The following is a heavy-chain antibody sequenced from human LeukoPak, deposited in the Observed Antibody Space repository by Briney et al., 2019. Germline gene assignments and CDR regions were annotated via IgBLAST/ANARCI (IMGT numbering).Heavy chain of an antibody. D-gene: IGHD2-15*01. J-gene: IGHJ5*02. CDR3: ARASPPTAIVVVVAARFDP. Sequence: PSETLSLTCAVSGGSFSGYYWSWIRQPPGKGLEWIGEINHSGSTNYNPSLKSRVTISVDTSKNQFSLKLSSVTAADTAVYYCARASPPTAIVVVVAARFDPWGQGTLVTVSS. CDR2: INHSGST. CDR1: GGSFSGYY. V-gene: IGHV4-34*01.